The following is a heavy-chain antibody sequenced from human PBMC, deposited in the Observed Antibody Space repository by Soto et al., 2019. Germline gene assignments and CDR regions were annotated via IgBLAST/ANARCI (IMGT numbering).Heavy chain of an antibody. J-gene: IGHJ4*02. D-gene: IGHD3-9*01. CDR1: GYTFTGYY. CDR2: INPNSGGT. Sequence: ASVKVSCKASGYTFTGYYMHWVRQAPGQGLEWMGWINPNSGGTNYAQKFQGRVTMTRDTSISTAYMELSRLKSDDTAVYYCARDLQESYYDILTGDYWGQGTLVTVSS. V-gene: IGHV1-2*02. CDR3: ARDLQESYYDILTGDY.